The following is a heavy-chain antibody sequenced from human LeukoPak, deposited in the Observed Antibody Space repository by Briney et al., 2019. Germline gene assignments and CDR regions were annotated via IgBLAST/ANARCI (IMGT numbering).Heavy chain of an antibody. CDR2: IRYDGSNK. CDR1: GFSFSSYG. V-gene: IGHV3-30*02. J-gene: IGHJ1*01. Sequence: GGSLRLSCAASGFSFSSYGMSWVRQAPGKGLEGVAFIRYDGSNKYYADSVKGRFTISRDNSKNMLYLQMNSLRAEDTAVYYCAYYHVNEEPPTFWGQGTLVTVSS. CDR3: AYYHVNEEPPTF. D-gene: IGHD1-1*01.